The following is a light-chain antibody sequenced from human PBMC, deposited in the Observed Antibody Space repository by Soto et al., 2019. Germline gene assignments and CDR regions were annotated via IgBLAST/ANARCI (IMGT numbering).Light chain of an antibody. V-gene: IGKV3-15*01. CDR1: QSVSSN. Sequence: EIVITQSPATLSVSPGERATHSCRASQSVSSNLAWYQQKPGQAPRLLIYGASTRATGIPARFSGSGSGTEFTLTISRLEPEDFAVYYCQQYGSSGTLGQGTRLEIK. J-gene: IGKJ5*01. CDR2: GAS. CDR3: QQYGSSGT.